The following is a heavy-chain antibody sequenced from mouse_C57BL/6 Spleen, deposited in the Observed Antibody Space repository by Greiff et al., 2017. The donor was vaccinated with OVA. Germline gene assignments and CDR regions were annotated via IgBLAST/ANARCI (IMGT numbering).Heavy chain of an antibody. CDR2: IYPGDGDT. Sequence: VQVVESGPELVKPGASVKISCKASGYAFSSSWMNWVKQRPGKGLEWIGRIYPGDGDTNYNGKFKGKATLTADKSSSTAYMQLSSLTSEDSAVYFCAKIITTVVGGLDYWGQGTTLTVSS. J-gene: IGHJ2*01. V-gene: IGHV1-82*01. D-gene: IGHD1-1*01. CDR1: GYAFSSSW. CDR3: AKIITTVVGGLDY.